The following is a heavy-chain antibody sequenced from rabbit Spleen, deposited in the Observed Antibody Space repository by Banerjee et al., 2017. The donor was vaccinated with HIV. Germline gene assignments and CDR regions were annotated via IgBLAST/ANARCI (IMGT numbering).Heavy chain of an antibody. CDR2: INSFTT. V-gene: IGHV1S40*01. D-gene: IGHD7-1*01. J-gene: IGHJ4*01. Sequence: QSLEESGGDLVKPGASLTLTCTASGFSFSRYWMCWVRQAPGKGLEWIASINSFTTYATWVKGRFTISSHNAQNTLYLQLNSLTVADTATYFCVRYAGYGGYGDRNLWGRGTLVTVS. CDR3: VRYAGYGGYGDRNL. CDR1: GFSFSRYW.